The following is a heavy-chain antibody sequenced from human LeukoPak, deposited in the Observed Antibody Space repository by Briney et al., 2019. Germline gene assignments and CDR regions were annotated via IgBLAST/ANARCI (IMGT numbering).Heavy chain of an antibody. CDR3: ARVVVVVAATGAFDI. CDR2: IRYDGSNK. CDR1: GFTFSSYG. Sequence: GGSLRLSCAASGFTFSSYGMHWVRQAPGKGLEWVAFIRYDGSNKYYADSVKGRFTISRDNAKNSLYLQMNSLRAEDTAVYYCARVVVVVAATGAFDIWGQGTMVTVSS. J-gene: IGHJ3*02. D-gene: IGHD2-15*01. V-gene: IGHV3-30*02.